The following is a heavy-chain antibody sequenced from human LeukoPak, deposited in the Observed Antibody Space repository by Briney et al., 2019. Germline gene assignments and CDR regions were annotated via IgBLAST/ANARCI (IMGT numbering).Heavy chain of an antibody. V-gene: IGHV4-39*01. CDR1: GGSISNSSYY. Sequence: PSETLSLTSTVSGGSISNSSYYWGWIRQPPGKGLEWIGIIYYGGSTYYNPSLKSRVTISVDTSKNQFSLRLSSVTAADTAVYYCARHDSSSGDYYYYYMDVWGKGTTVTVSS. CDR3: ARHDSSSGDYYYYYMDV. J-gene: IGHJ6*03. CDR2: IYYGGST. D-gene: IGHD6-6*01.